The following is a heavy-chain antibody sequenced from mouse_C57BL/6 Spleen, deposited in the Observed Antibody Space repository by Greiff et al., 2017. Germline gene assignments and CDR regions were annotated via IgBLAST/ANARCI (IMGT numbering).Heavy chain of an antibody. D-gene: IGHD1-1*01. CDR1: GYTFTDYN. V-gene: IGHV1-22*01. J-gene: IGHJ3*01. CDR2: INPNNGGT. CDR3: ARPYYYGRSYVGWFAY. Sequence: VQLQQSGPELVKPGASVKMSCKASGYTFTDYNMHWVKQSHGKSLEWIGYINPNNGGTSYNQKFKGKATLTVNKSSSTAYMELRSLTSEDSAVYYCARPYYYGRSYVGWFAYWGQGTLVTVSA.